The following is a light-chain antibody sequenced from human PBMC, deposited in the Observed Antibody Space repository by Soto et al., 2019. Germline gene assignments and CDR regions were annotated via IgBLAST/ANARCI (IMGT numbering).Light chain of an antibody. CDR3: QQYGSSPVIT. V-gene: IGKV3-20*01. CDR2: GAS. Sequence: EMVLTQSPGTLSLSPGERATLSCRASQSVSSSYLAWYQQKPGQAPRLLIYGASSRATGIPDRFSGSGSGTDFTLTISRLEPEDFAVYYCQQYGSSPVITFGQGTRLEI. CDR1: QSVSSSY. J-gene: IGKJ5*01.